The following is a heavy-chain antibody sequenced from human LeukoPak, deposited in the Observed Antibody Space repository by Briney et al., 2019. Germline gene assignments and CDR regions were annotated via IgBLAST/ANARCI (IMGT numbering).Heavy chain of an antibody. CDR3: ARGPGVRGVIFGY. D-gene: IGHD3-10*01. J-gene: IGHJ4*02. CDR1: GDSVSSNSAA. V-gene: IGHV6-1*01. Sequence: SQTLSLTCAISGDSVSSNSAAWNWIRQSPSRGLEWLGRTYYRSKWYNDYAVSVKSRITINPDTSKNQFSLKLSSVTAADTAVYYCARGPGVRGVIFGYWGQGTLVTVSS. CDR2: TYYRSKWYN.